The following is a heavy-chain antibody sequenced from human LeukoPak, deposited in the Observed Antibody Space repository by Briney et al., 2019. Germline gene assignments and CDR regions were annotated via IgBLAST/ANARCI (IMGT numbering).Heavy chain of an antibody. CDR3: ASHNYGGSSDHDY. V-gene: IGHV4-61*01. Sequence: SETLSLTCTVSGGSVSSDSYYWSWIRQPPGKGLEWIGCVHYSGSTNYNPSLKSRVTISVDTSTNQVSLKLSSVTAADTAVYYCASHNYGGSSDHDYWGQGTLVSVSS. J-gene: IGHJ4*02. D-gene: IGHD4-23*01. CDR1: GGSVSSDSYY. CDR2: VHYSGST.